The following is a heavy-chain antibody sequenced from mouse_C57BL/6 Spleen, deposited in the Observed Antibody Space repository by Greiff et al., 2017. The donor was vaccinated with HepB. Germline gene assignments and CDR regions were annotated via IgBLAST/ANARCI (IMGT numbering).Heavy chain of an antibody. Sequence: EVQLQESGPGLVKPSQSLSLTCSVTGYSITSGYYWNWIRQFPGNKLEWMGYISYDGSNNYNPSLKNRISITRDTSKNQFFLKLHSVTTEDTATYYCARTPIYYYGSSYRNYWYFDVWGTGTTVTVAS. V-gene: IGHV3-6*01. D-gene: IGHD1-1*01. CDR2: ISYDGSN. J-gene: IGHJ1*03. CDR1: GYSITSGYY. CDR3: ARTPIYYYGSSYRNYWYFDV.